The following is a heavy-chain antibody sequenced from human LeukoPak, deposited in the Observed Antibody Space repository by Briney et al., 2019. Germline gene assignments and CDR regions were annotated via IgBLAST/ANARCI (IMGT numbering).Heavy chain of an antibody. CDR3: ANPSDCSSTSCYYQGDY. V-gene: IGHV3-30*02. CDR2: IRYDGSNK. D-gene: IGHD2-2*01. Sequence: GGSLRLSCAPSGFTFGSYGMHWVRQAPGKGLEWVAFIRYDGSNKYYADSVKGRFTISRDNSKNTLYLQMNSLRAEDTAVYYCANPSDCSSTSCYYQGDYWGQGTLVTVSS. CDR1: GFTFGSYG. J-gene: IGHJ4*02.